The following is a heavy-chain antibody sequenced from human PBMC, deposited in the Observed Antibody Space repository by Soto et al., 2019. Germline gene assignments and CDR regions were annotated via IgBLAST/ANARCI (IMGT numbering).Heavy chain of an antibody. D-gene: IGHD2-2*01. J-gene: IGHJ6*03. CDR1: GFTFGSYA. Sequence: EVQLLESGGGLVQPGGSLRLSCVVSGFTFGSYAMSWVRQAPEKGPEWVAILGGNGFTTYYADSVKGRFTISGDKSKSTLFLQMTSLRADDTGVYHCAKALRPSLNFCYYMDVWGRGTAVTVSS. CDR2: LGGNGFTT. CDR3: AKALRPSLNFCYYMDV. V-gene: IGHV3-23*01.